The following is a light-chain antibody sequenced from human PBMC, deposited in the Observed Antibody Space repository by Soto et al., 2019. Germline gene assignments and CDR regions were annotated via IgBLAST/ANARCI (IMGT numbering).Light chain of an antibody. Sequence: DIQMTQSPSTLSASVGDRVTITCRASQSISSWLAWYQQKPGKAPKLLIYDASSLESGVPSRFSGRGSGTEFTLTISSLKPDDFATYYCQQYNSYSYTFGQGTKLEIK. J-gene: IGKJ2*01. CDR1: QSISSW. V-gene: IGKV1-5*01. CDR2: DAS. CDR3: QQYNSYSYT.